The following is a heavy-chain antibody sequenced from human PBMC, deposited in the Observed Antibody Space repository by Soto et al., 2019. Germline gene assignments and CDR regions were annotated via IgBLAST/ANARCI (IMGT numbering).Heavy chain of an antibody. J-gene: IGHJ4*02. CDR1: GFTFSSYA. D-gene: IGHD4-17*01. CDR3: AKPTSVRTVTTDY. CDR2: ISGSGGST. Sequence: EVQLLESGGGLVQPGGSLRLSCAASGFTFSSYAMSWVRQAPGKGLEWVSAISGSGGSTYYADSVKGRFIISRDNSKNTLYLQMNSLRAEDTAVYYCAKPTSVRTVTTDYWGQGTLVTVSS. V-gene: IGHV3-23*01.